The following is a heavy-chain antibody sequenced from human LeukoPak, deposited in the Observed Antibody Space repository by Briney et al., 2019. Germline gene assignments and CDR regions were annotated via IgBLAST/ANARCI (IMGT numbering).Heavy chain of an antibody. D-gene: IGHD1-26*01. Sequence: GGSLRLSCAASGITVSSNYMSWVRQAPGKGLKWVSVIYSGGSTYYADSVKGRFTISRDNSKNTLYLQMNRLRAEDTAVYYCAREGLAEGGAFDIWGQGTMVTVSS. V-gene: IGHV3-66*01. CDR1: GITVSSNY. CDR3: AREGLAEGGAFDI. J-gene: IGHJ3*02. CDR2: IYSGGST.